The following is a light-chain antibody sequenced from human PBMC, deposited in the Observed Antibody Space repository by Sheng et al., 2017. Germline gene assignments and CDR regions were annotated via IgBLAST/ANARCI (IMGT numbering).Light chain of an antibody. V-gene: IGKV3-20*01. CDR1: QSVSTTS. CDR3: QQYGSSSWT. CDR2: GAS. J-gene: IGKJ1*01. Sequence: EIVLTQSPGTLSLSPGEGATLSCRASQSVSTTSMAWFQQKPGQPPRLLIFGASNRATGIPDRFSAYGFGTDFTLTISRLEPEDFAVYYCQQYGSSSWTFGQGTKVEIK.